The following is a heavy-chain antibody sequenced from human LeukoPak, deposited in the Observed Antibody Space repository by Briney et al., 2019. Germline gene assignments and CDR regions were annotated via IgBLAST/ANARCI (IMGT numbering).Heavy chain of an antibody. Sequence: SETLSLTCAVYGGSFSGYYWSWIRQPPGKGLEWIGEINHSGSTNYNPSLKSRVTMSVDTSKNQFSLKLSSVTAADTAVYYCARVAYSSGWYPSNFDYWGQGTLVTVSS. D-gene: IGHD6-19*01. CDR3: ARVAYSSGWYPSNFDY. V-gene: IGHV4-34*01. CDR1: GGSFSGYY. CDR2: INHSGST. J-gene: IGHJ4*02.